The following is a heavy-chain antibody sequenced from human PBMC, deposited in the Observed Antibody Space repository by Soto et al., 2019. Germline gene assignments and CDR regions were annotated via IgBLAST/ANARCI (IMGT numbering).Heavy chain of an antibody. J-gene: IGHJ6*03. D-gene: IGHD2-15*01. CDR2: IYYSGST. V-gene: IGHV4-59*01. CDR1: GGSISSYY. CDR3: ARVTLAANFYYYYYMDV. Sequence: SETLSLTCTASGGSISSYYWSWIRQPPGKGLEWIGYIYYSGSTNYNPSLKSRVTISVDTSKNQFSLKLSSVTAADTAVYYCARVTLAANFYYYYYMDVWGKGTTVTVSS.